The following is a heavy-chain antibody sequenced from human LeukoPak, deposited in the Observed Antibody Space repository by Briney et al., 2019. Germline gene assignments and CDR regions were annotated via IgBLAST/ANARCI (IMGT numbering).Heavy chain of an antibody. CDR1: GFTFSSYG. D-gene: IGHD3-3*01. CDR2: ISYDGSNK. Sequence: GRSLRLSCAASGFTFSSYGMHWVRQAPGKGLEWVAVISYDGSNKYYADSVKGRFTISRDNSKNTLYLQMNSLRAEDTAVYYCAKDGIAYYDFWSGPYYYDMDVWGQGTTVTVPS. CDR3: AKDGIAYYDFWSGPYYYDMDV. V-gene: IGHV3-30*18. J-gene: IGHJ6*02.